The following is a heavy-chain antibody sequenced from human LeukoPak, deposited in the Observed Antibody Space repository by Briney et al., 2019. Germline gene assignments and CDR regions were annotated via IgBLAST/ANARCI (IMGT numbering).Heavy chain of an antibody. CDR2: INPNSGGT. Sequence: ASVKVSCKASGYTFTGYYMHWVRQAPGQGLEWMGWINPNSGGTNYAQKFQGRVTMTRDTSISTAYMELSRLRSDDTAVYYCARDVAGYCSGGSCHGYWGQGTLVTVSS. CDR3: ARDVAGYCSGGSCHGY. V-gene: IGHV1-2*02. CDR1: GYTFTGYY. D-gene: IGHD2-15*01. J-gene: IGHJ4*02.